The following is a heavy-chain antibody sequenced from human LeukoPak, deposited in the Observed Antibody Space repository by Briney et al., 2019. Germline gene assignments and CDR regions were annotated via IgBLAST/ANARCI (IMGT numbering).Heavy chain of an antibody. CDR1: GGSISSYY. CDR2: IYYSGST. D-gene: IGHD2-8*01. CDR3: ASCTDPTGFDY. J-gene: IGHJ4*02. Sequence: PSETLSLTCTVSGGSISSYYWSWIRQPPGKGLEWIGYIYYSGSTNYNPSLKSRVTISVDMSENQFSLKLSSVTAADTAVYYCASCTDPTGFDYWGQGTLVTVSS. V-gene: IGHV4-59*12.